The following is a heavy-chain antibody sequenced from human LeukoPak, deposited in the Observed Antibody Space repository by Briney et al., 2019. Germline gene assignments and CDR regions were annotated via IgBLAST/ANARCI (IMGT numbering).Heavy chain of an antibody. V-gene: IGHV3-53*01. CDR1: GFTVSSNY. CDR2: IYSGGGT. J-gene: IGHJ3*02. Sequence: GGSLRLSCAASGFTVSSNYMSWVRQAPGKGLEWVSVIYSGGGTYYADSVKGRFTISRDNSKNTLYLQMNSLRAEDTAVYYCARGGQQWLVSAFDIWGQGTMVTVSS. CDR3: ARGGQQWLVSAFDI. D-gene: IGHD6-19*01.